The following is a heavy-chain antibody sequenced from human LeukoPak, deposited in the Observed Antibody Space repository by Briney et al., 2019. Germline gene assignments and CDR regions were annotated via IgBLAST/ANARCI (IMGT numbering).Heavy chain of an antibody. CDR3: ARDANGSDLHYYHMDV. V-gene: IGHV4-4*02. CDR1: GGSITSANW. D-gene: IGHD6-25*01. J-gene: IGHJ6*03. Sequence: SETLSLTCAVSGGSITSANWWSWVRQSPGKGLEWIGEIYHTGNTNYNPSLNSRVSISLDTSKNQFSLRLTSVTAADTAVYFCARDANGSDLHYYHMDVWGKGTRSPSP. CDR2: IYHTGNT.